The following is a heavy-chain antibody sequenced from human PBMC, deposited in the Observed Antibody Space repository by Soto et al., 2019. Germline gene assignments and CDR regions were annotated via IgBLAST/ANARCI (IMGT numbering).Heavy chain of an antibody. CDR2: IYYSGST. Sequence: QVQLQESGPGLVKPSQTLSLTCTVSGGSISSGGYYWSWIRQHPGKGLEWIGYIYYSGSTYYNPSLKSRVTIPVDTSKNQYSLNLRTVTAADTAVDYCARDARWVVGIANTENYYYSMDVWGKGTPVTVSS. D-gene: IGHD2-21*01. CDR3: ARDARWVVGIANTENYYYSMDV. J-gene: IGHJ6*03. CDR1: GGSISSGGYY. V-gene: IGHV4-31*03.